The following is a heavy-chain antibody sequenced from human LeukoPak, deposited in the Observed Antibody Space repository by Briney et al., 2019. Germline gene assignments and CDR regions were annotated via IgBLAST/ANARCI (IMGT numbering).Heavy chain of an antibody. CDR2: INPNSGGT. J-gene: IGHJ6*02. V-gene: IGHV1-2*02. D-gene: IGHD2-15*01. Sequence: ASVKVSCKASGYTFTGYYMHWVRQVPGQGLEWMGWINPNSGGTNYAQKFQGRVTMTRDTSISTAYMELSRLRSDDTAVYYCARAKGSGRDYYYYGMDVWGQGTTVTVSS. CDR3: ARAKGSGRDYYYYGMDV. CDR1: GYTFTGYY.